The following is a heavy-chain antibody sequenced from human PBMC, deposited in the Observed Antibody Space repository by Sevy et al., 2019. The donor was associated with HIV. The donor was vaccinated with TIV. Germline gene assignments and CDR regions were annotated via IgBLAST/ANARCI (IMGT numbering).Heavy chain of an antibody. CDR3: ARQVDNWFDP. Sequence: ASVKVSCETSGYTLTDYYIHWVRQAPGQGLEWMGWINPSSGGTQYAQRFQGRVSVTSDTSRRTSYMELRRLRSDDTALYYCARQVDNWFDPWGQGTPVTVSS. D-gene: IGHD2-15*01. CDR2: INPSSGGT. J-gene: IGHJ5*02. V-gene: IGHV1-2*02. CDR1: GYTLTDYY.